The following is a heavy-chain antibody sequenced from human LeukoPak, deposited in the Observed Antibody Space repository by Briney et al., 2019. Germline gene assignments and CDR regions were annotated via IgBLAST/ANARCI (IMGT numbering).Heavy chain of an antibody. CDR1: GFTLSSYA. V-gene: IGHV3-23*01. D-gene: IGHD3-10*01. J-gene: IGHJ4*02. CDR2: ISGSGGST. CDR3: AKIWFGEPTRY. Sequence: GGSLRLSCAASGFTLSSYAMSWVRQAPGKGLEWVSAISGSGGSTYYADSVKGRFTISRDNSKNTLYLQMNSLRAEDTAVYYCAKIWFGEPTRYWGQGTLVTVSS.